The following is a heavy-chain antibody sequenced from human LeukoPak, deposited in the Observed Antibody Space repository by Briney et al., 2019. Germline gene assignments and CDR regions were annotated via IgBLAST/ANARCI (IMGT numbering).Heavy chain of an antibody. CDR2: IYPSDSDA. V-gene: IGHV5-51*01. Sequence: GESLKISCKGSGYDFSRSWIGWVRQMPGKGLEWMGIIYPSDSDARYSPSFQGRVTISADNSVSTAYLQWSSLEASDTAMYYCARHTFHCSRPICFSGSGSENDLDYWGQGTLVSVSS. CDR1: GYDFSRSW. D-gene: IGHD2-2*01. J-gene: IGHJ4*02. CDR3: ARHTFHCSRPICFSGSGSENDLDY.